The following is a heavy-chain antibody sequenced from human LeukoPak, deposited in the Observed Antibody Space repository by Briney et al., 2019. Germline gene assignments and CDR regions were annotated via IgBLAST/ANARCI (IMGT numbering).Heavy chain of an antibody. Sequence: GGSLGLSCAASGFTFSSYAMSWVRQAPGKGLEWVSAISGSGGSTYYADSVKGRFTISRDNSKNTLYLQMNSLRAEDTAVYYCAKRKVAVAGNWYFDYWGQGTLVTVSS. V-gene: IGHV3-23*01. CDR1: GFTFSSYA. D-gene: IGHD6-19*01. CDR3: AKRKVAVAGNWYFDY. CDR2: ISGSGGST. J-gene: IGHJ4*02.